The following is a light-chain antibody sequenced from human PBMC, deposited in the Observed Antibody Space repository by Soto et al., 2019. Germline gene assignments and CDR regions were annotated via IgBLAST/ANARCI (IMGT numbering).Light chain of an antibody. Sequence: EIVMTQSPVTLSVSPGSRVTLSCRASQSVSSNLAWYQQKPGQAPSLLIYGAFTRATGIPARFSGSGSGTDFTLTISSLEPEDFALYYCHQRQSWPRTFGQGTKVDI. J-gene: IGKJ1*01. CDR3: HQRQSWPRT. V-gene: IGKV3-11*01. CDR2: GAF. CDR1: QSVSSN.